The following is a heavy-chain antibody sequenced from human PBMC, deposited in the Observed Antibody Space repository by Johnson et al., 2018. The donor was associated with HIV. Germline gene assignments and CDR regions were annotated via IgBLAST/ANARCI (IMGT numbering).Heavy chain of an antibody. V-gene: IGHV3-7*03. CDR1: GFTFSSYA. D-gene: IGHD1-14*01. J-gene: IGHJ3*02. Sequence: MQLVESGGGLAQPGGSLRLSCAASGFTFSSYAMSWVRQAPGKGLEWVANIKQDGSEKYYVDSVKGRFTISRDNAKNSLYLQMNSLRAEDTALYYCAGGGLGYRNLHDPFDIWGQGTMVTVSS. CDR2: IKQDGSEK. CDR3: AGGGLGYRNLHDPFDI.